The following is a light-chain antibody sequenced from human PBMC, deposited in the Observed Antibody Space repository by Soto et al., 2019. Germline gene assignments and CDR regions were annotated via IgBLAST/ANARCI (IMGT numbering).Light chain of an antibody. CDR1: QSLTSDY. Sequence: EIVLTQSPGTLSLSPGERATLSCRASQSLTSDYLAWYQQKPGQTPRLLIHGASSRATGIPDRFSGSGSGTDFTLTISSLEPEDFAVYYCLQRSDWPPITFGQGTKVDIK. CDR3: LQRSDWPPIT. J-gene: IGKJ1*01. V-gene: IGKV3D-20*02. CDR2: GAS.